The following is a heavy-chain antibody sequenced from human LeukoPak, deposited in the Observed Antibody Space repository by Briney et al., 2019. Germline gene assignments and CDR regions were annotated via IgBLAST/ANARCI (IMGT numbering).Heavy chain of an antibody. CDR2: IKQDGSEK. J-gene: IGHJ4*02. CDR1: GFTFSSYW. CDR3: ARDLLSSSWYVFDY. D-gene: IGHD6-13*01. V-gene: IGHV3-7*01. Sequence: GGSLRLSCAASGFTFSSYWMSWVRQAPGKGLEWVANIKQDGSEKYYVDSVKGRFTIYRDNAKNSLYLQMNSLRCEDTAVYYCARDLLSSSWYVFDYWGQGTLVTVSS.